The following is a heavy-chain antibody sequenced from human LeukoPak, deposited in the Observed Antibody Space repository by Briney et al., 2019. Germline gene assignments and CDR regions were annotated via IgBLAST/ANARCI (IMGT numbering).Heavy chain of an antibody. J-gene: IGHJ4*02. D-gene: IGHD2-15*01. CDR1: GFXFSNAW. Sequence: PGGSLRLSCAASGFXFSNAWISWVRQAPGKGLEWVGRIKSKTDGGTTDYAAPVKGRFTISRDDSKNTLYLQMNSLKTEDTAVYYCTTDWVSYCSGGSCSKVYWGQGTLVTVSS. CDR3: TTDWVSYCSGGSCSKVY. CDR2: IKSKTDGGTT. V-gene: IGHV3-15*01.